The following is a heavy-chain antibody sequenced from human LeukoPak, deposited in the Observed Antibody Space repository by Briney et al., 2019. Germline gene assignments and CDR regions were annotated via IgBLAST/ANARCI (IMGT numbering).Heavy chain of an antibody. V-gene: IGHV3-20*04. CDR1: GFTFDDYG. CDR3: ARGLWFGELLYPLDY. D-gene: IGHD3-10*01. Sequence: GGSLRLSCAASGFTFDDYGTSWVRQAPGKGLEWVSGINWNGGSTGYADSVKGRFTISRDNAKNSLHLQMNSLRAEDTALYYCARGLWFGELLYPLDYWGQGTLVTVSS. CDR2: INWNGGST. J-gene: IGHJ4*02.